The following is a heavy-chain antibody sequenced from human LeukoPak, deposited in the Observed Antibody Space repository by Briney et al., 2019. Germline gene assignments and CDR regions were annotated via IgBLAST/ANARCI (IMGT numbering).Heavy chain of an antibody. CDR1: GFTFSSYW. Sequence: GGSLRLSCAASGFTFSSYWMHWVRQAPGKGLVWVSRIKSDVTYADSVRGRFTISRDNAKNSLYLQVNSLRAEDTAVYYCATSPGELEFDYWGQGTLVTVSS. V-gene: IGHV3-74*01. CDR2: IKSDV. J-gene: IGHJ4*02. D-gene: IGHD1-1*01. CDR3: ATSPGELEFDY.